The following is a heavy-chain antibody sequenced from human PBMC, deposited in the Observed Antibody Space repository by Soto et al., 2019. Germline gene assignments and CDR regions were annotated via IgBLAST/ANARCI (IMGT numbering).Heavy chain of an antibody. CDR3: ARVPSTRDIWSYGVGGKYYYYDMDV. J-gene: IGHJ6*03. D-gene: IGHD1-7*01. V-gene: IGHV3-7*04. CDR2: IKQDGSEK. Sequence: EVQLVESGGGLVQPGGSLRLSCAASGFSFSHYCMSWVRQAPGKGLEWVANIKQDGSEKYDVDSVKGRFTISRDNAKNSMFLQMDGLRDEDTAVYYCARVPSTRDIWSYGVGGKYYYYDMDVWGKGTTVTVSS. CDR1: GFSFSHYC.